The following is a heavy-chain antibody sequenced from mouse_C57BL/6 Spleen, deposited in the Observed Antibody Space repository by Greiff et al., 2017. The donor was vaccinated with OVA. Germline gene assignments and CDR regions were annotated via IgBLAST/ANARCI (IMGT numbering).Heavy chain of an antibody. V-gene: IGHV3-6*01. J-gene: IGHJ3*01. CDR3: ARDWAD. CDR1: GYSITSGYY. CDR2: ISYDGSN. D-gene: IGHD4-1*01. Sequence: EVKLQESGPGLVKPSQSLSLTCSVTGYSITSGYYWNWIRQFPGNKLEWMGYISYDGSNNYNPSLKNRISITRDTSKNQFFLKLNSVTTEDTATYYCARDWADWGQGTLVTVSA.